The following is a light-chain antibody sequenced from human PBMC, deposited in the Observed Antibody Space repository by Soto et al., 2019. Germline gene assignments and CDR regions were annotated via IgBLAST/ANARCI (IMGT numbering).Light chain of an antibody. Sequence: DSVMPHSASSLALSLVEMATINCKSSQSVLYSSNNKNYLAWYQQKPGQPPKLLIYWASTRESGVPDRFSGSGSGTDFTLTISSLQAEDSAVYYCQQYDSSPWTFGQGIKVDI. J-gene: IGKJ1*01. V-gene: IGKV4-1*01. CDR2: WAS. CDR3: QQYDSSPWT. CDR1: QSVLYSSNNKNY.